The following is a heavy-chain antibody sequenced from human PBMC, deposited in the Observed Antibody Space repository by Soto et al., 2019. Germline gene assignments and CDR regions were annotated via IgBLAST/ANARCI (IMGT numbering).Heavy chain of an antibody. J-gene: IGHJ3*02. Sequence: QVQLVQSGAEVKKPGASVKVSCRASGYTFTTYTLLCVRQPPGQRLEWMAWNNSGTGATKYSQNFQGTVTATRDTSASTAYKELSNLRSEDTATYNCGRKQPRLESGWASALEIWGQGTKVTVSS. CDR3: GRKQPRLESGWASALEI. V-gene: IGHV1-3*01. D-gene: IGHD6-13*01. CDR2: NNSGTGAT. CDR1: GYTFTTYT.